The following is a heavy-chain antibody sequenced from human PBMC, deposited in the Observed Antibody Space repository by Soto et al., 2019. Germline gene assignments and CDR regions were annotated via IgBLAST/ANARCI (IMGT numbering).Heavy chain of an antibody. D-gene: IGHD1-26*01. CDR1: GYTFTGYA. CDR3: ARVSGSYYYGMDV. Sequence: ASVKVSCKASGYTFTGYAMHWVRQAPGQRLEWMGWINAGNGNTKYSQKFQGRVTITRDTSASTAYMELSSLRSEDTAVYYCARVSGSYYYGMDVWGQGTPATVSS. CDR2: INAGNGNT. V-gene: IGHV1-3*01. J-gene: IGHJ6*02.